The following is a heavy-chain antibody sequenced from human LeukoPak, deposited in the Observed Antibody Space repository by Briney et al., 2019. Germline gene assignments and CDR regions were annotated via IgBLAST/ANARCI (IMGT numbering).Heavy chain of an antibody. V-gene: IGHV1-18*01. CDR1: GYTFTSYG. CDR3: ARGRYQLHMLAFDPYWFDP. D-gene: IGHD2-2*01. CDR2: ISAYNGNT. J-gene: IGHJ5*02. Sequence: ASVKVSCKASGYTFTSYGISWVRQAPGQGLEWMGWISAYNGNTNYAQKLQGRVTMTTDTSTSTAYMELRSLRSDDTAVYYCARGRYQLHMLAFDPYWFDPWGQGTLVTVSS.